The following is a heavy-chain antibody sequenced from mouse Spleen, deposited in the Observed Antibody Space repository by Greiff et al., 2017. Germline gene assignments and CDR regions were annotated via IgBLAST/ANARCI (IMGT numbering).Heavy chain of an antibody. J-gene: IGHJ4*01. CDR2: IYPGSGNT. CDR3: AIYGSSYDYAMDY. CDR1: GYTFTDYY. V-gene: IGHV1-76*01. Sequence: QVQLQQSGAELVRPGASVKLSCKASGYTFTDYYINWVKQRPGQGLEWIARIYPGSGNTYYNEKFKGKATLTAEKSSSTAYMQLSSLTSEDSAVYFCAIYGSSYDYAMDYWGQGTSVTVSS. D-gene: IGHD1-1*01.